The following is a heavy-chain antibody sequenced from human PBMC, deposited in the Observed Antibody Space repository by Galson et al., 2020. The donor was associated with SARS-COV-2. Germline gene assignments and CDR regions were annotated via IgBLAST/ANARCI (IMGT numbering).Heavy chain of an antibody. CDR3: ASHTGSFSGRFDF. D-gene: IGHD1-26*01. CDR2: IYPADSDT. Sequence: HGESLKISCKGSGDTFSNYWIAWVRQMPGKGLEWMGIIYPADSDTRYSPSFQGQVTISTDESISTAYLHWSSLKASDTAMYYCASHTGSFSGRFDFWGQGTLVTVSS. J-gene: IGHJ4*02. V-gene: IGHV5-51*01. CDR1: GDTFSNYW.